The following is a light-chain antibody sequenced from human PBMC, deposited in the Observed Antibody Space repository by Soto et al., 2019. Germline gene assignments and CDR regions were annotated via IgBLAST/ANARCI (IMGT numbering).Light chain of an antibody. J-gene: IGKJ1*01. CDR1: QSVSNN. V-gene: IGKV3-15*01. CDR2: GAS. CDR3: QQYNAWPPWT. Sequence: EIVTTQSPDTLSVSPGERATLSCRASQSVSNNLAWYQQRPGQAPRLLIYGASTRATGVPARFSGSGSGTDFTLTISSLQSEDFGVYYCQQYNAWPPWTFGQGTKVEIK.